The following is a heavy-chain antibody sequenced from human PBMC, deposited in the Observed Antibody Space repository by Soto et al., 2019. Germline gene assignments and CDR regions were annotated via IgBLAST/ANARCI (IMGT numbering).Heavy chain of an antibody. Sequence: ASETLSLTCAVYGGSFSGYYWSWIRQHPGKGLEWIGFIYYSGSTYYNPSLKSRVTISVDTSKNQFSLKLSSVTAADTAVYYCAREGAAPYYYYGMDVWGQGTTVTVSS. D-gene: IGHD6-6*01. CDR2: IYYSGST. V-gene: IGHV4-31*11. J-gene: IGHJ6*02. CDR1: GGSFSGYY. CDR3: AREGAAPYYYYGMDV.